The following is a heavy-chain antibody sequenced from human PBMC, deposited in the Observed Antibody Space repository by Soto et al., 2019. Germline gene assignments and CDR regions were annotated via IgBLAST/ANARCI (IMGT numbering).Heavy chain of an antibody. D-gene: IGHD3-22*01. CDR3: ARLDYYDSSGYY. V-gene: IGHV4-61*01. CDR2: IYYSGST. CDR1: GGSVSSGSYY. J-gene: IGHJ4*02. Sequence: LSLTCTVSGGSVSSGSYYWSWIRQPPGKGLEWIGYIYYSGSTNYNPSLKSRVTISVDTSKNQFSLKLSSVTAADTAVYYCARLDYYDSSGYYWGQGTLVTVSS.